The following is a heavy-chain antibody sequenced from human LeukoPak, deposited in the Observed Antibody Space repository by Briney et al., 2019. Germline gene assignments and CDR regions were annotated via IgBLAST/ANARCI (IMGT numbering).Heavy chain of an antibody. D-gene: IGHD2-2*01. CDR3: ARHRYCSSTSCYRYYMDV. CDR2: IYYSGST. Sequence: SETLSLTCTVSGGSISSCYWSWIRQPPGKGLEWIGYIYYSGSTNYNPSLKSRVTISVDTSKNQFSLKLSSVTAADTAVYYCARHRYCSSTSCYRYYMDVWGKGTTVTVSS. V-gene: IGHV4-59*08. J-gene: IGHJ6*03. CDR1: GGSISSCY.